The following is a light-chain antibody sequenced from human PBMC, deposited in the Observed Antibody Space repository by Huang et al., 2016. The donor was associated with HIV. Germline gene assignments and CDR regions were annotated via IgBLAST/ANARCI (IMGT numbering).Light chain of an antibody. V-gene: IGKV1-39*01. J-gene: IGKJ2*01. Sequence: DIQMTQSPSSLSASVGDRVTITCRASQSISSYLNWYQQKPGKAPKLLIYAASSLQGGVPSRFSGSGSGTDFTLTISSLQPEDFATYYCQQSYSTLRYTFGQGTKLEIK. CDR2: AAS. CDR3: QQSYSTLRYT. CDR1: QSISSY.